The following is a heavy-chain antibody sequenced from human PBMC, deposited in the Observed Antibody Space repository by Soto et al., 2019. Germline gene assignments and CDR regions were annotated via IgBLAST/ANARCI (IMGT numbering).Heavy chain of an antibody. Sequence: QVQLVESGGGLVKPGGSLRLSCAASGFTFSDYYMSWIRQAPGKGLEWVSYISSSGSTIYYADSVKGRFTISRDNAKNSLYLQMNSLRAEDTAVYYCASSCSSTSCYVLGAFDIWGQGQWSPSLQ. CDR3: ASSCSSTSCYVLGAFDI. CDR1: GFTFSDYY. CDR2: ISSSGSTI. V-gene: IGHV3-11*01. D-gene: IGHD2-2*01. J-gene: IGHJ3*02.